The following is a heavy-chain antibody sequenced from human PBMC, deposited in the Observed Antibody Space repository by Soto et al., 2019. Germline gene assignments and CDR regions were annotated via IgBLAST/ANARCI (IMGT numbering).Heavy chain of an antibody. Sequence: WGSLRLSCAASGFTFSDYYMSWIRQAPGKGLEWVSYISSSGSTIYYADSVKGRFTISRDDAKNSLYLQMNSLRAEDTAVYYCARTVARIVGFDYWGQGTLVTVSS. J-gene: IGHJ4*02. CDR1: GFTFSDYY. CDR3: ARTVARIVGFDY. CDR2: ISSSGSTI. D-gene: IGHD5-12*01. V-gene: IGHV3-11*01.